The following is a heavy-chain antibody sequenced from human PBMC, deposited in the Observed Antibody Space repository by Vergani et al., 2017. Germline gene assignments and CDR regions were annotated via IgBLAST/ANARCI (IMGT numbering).Heavy chain of an antibody. CDR3: ARRKWELLYYYYYGMDV. D-gene: IGHD1-26*01. J-gene: IGHJ6*02. Sequence: EVQLVESGGGLVQPGGSLRLSCAASGFTFSSYSMNWVRQAPGKGLEWVSYISSSSSTIYYADSVKGRFTISRDNAKNSLYLQMNSLRAEDTAVYYCARRKWELLYYYYYGMDVWGQGTTVTVSS. CDR1: GFTFSSYS. CDR2: ISSSSSTI. V-gene: IGHV3-48*01.